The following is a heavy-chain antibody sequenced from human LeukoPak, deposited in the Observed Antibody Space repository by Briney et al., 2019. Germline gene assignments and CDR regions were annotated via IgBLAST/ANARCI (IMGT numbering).Heavy chain of an antibody. J-gene: IGHJ5*02. CDR2: ISSSGSTI. CDR3: ERNRAIAAAGTLSRIDP. CDR1: GFTFSDYY. Sequence: GGSLRLSCAASGFTFSDYYMSWIRQAPGKGLEWVSYISSSGSTIYYADSVKGRFTISRDNAKNSLYLQMNSLRAEDTAVYYCERNRAIAAAGTLSRIDPWGQGTLVTVSS. D-gene: IGHD6-13*01. V-gene: IGHV3-11*01.